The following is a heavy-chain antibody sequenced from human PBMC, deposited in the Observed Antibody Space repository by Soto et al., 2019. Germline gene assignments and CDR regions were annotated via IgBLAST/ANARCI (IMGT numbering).Heavy chain of an antibody. CDR3: ARHGYNYGGGYFDY. V-gene: IGHV3-66*04. CDR1: GVTVSSNY. J-gene: IGHJ4*02. D-gene: IGHD5-18*01. Sequence: EVQLVESGGGLVQPGGSLRLSCAASGVTVSSNYMSWGRQAPGKGLEWVSVIYSGGSTYYADSVKGRFTLSRDNSKNTLYLQMYSLRAEDTAVYYCARHGYNYGGGYFDYWGQGTLVTVSS. CDR2: IYSGGST.